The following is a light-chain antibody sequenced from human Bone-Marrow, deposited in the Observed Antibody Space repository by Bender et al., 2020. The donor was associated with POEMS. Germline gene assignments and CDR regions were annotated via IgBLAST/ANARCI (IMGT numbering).Light chain of an antibody. CDR1: SSDVENYNV. Sequence: QSALTQPASVSGSPGQSITISCTGTSSDVENYNVVSWYQQHPGKVPKVMIYEASKRPSGVSNRFSGSKSGNTASLTISGLQSEDEADYFCGSFTGTGTLVVFGGGTKLTVL. J-gene: IGLJ2*01. CDR3: GSFTGTGTLVV. V-gene: IGLV2-14*02. CDR2: EAS.